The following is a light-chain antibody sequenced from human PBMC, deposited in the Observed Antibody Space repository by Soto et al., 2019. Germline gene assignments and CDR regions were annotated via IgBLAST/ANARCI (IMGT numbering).Light chain of an antibody. CDR1: QSVSSY. J-gene: IGKJ4*01. Sequence: EIVLTQSPATLSLSPGERATLSCRASQSVSSYLAWYQQKPGQAPRLLIYDASNRATGIPARFSGSGSGTAFPLTLSSLEPEDFAGYYCQQRSNWPLTFGGGTKVEIK. CDR2: DAS. V-gene: IGKV3-11*01. CDR3: QQRSNWPLT.